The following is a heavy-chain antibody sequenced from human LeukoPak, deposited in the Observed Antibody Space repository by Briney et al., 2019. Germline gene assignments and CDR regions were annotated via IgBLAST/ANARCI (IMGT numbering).Heavy chain of an antibody. CDR2: IYIGGST. CDR1: GFSVSNNH. CDR3: ARGGEQPSAFDY. D-gene: IGHD1/OR15-1a*01. Sequence: GGSLRLSCAVSGFSVSNNHMSWVRRAPGRGLEWVSVIYIGGSTFYADSVKGRFTISRDMSRNTLNLQMNRLRAEDTAVYYCARGGEQPSAFDYWGQGTLVTVPS. J-gene: IGHJ4*02. V-gene: IGHV3-53*01.